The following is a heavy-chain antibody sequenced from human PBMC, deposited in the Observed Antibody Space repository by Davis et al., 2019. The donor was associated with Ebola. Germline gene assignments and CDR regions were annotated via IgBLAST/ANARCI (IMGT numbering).Heavy chain of an antibody. CDR1: GYTFTSYY. CDR2: INPSGGST. J-gene: IGHJ6*02. V-gene: IGHV1-46*01. Sequence: ASVKVSCKASGYTFTSYYMHWVRQAPGQGLEWMGIINPSGGSTTYAPTFQGRVTMTRDTSTSTDYMELRSLRSEDTAVYFCARDGPWGMDVWGQGTTVIVSS. CDR3: ARDGPWGMDV.